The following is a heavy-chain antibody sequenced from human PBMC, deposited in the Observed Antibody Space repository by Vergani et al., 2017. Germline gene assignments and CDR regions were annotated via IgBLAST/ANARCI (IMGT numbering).Heavy chain of an antibody. CDR2: INHSGNT. CDR1: GGSFSGYY. CDR3: ARSVEWLILARREAFDI. D-gene: IGHD3-3*01. Sequence: QVQLQQWGAGLLKPSETLSLTCAVYGGSFSGYYWSWIRQPPGKGLGWCGEINHSGNTNYNPSLKSRVTISVDTSKNQFSLKLSSVTASDTAVYYCARSVEWLILARREAFDIWGQGTMVTVSS. J-gene: IGHJ3*02. V-gene: IGHV4-34*01.